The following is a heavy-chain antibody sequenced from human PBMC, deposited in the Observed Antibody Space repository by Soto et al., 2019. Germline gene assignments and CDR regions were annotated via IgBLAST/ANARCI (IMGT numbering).Heavy chain of an antibody. J-gene: IGHJ4*02. CDR2: IYYSGST. CDR3: ARHLWNDLPYFDY. V-gene: IGHV4-59*08. D-gene: IGHD1-1*01. Sequence: SETLSLTCTVSGGSISSYYWSWIRQPPGKGLEWIGYIYYSGSTNYNPSLKSRVTISVDTSKNQFSLKLSSVTAADTAVYYCARHLWNDLPYFDYWGQGTLVTVSS. CDR1: GGSISSYY.